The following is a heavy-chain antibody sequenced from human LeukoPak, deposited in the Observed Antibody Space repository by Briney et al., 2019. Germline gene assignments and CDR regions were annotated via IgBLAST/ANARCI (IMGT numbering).Heavy chain of an antibody. D-gene: IGHD6-19*01. CDR2: ISSDGSNK. CDR3: ARGLRGIAVAGPFDY. Sequence: PGGSLRLSCAASGFTFSSYAMHWVRQAPGKGLEWVAVISSDGSNKYYADSVKGRFTISRDNSKNTLYLQMNSLRAEDTAVYYCARGLRGIAVAGPFDYWGQGTLVTVSS. CDR1: GFTFSSYA. V-gene: IGHV3-30-3*01. J-gene: IGHJ4*02.